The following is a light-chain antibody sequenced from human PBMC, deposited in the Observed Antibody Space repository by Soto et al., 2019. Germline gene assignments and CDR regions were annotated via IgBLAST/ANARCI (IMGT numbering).Light chain of an antibody. V-gene: IGKV3-20*01. CDR2: DAS. CDR1: QSIRNSY. Sequence: EIVLTQSPGTLSLSPGERATLSCRASQSIRNSYFACYQQKPGQAPRLLISDASSRAAGIPDRFSGSGSGTDFTLTISRLEPEDFAVYYCQQYGSSPGTFGPGTKVDIK. CDR3: QQYGSSPGT. J-gene: IGKJ3*01.